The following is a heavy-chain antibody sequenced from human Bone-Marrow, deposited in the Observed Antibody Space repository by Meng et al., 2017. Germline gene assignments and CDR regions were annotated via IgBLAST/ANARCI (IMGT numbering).Heavy chain of an antibody. CDR2: IYSSGST. CDR3: ATDVHPLVDN. V-gene: IGHV4-61*02. J-gene: IGHJ4*02. CDR1: GGSISSNTYY. Sequence: QVKLQESGPGLCKPSQTLSLTCTVSGGSISSNTYYWSWIRQPAGKGLEWIGRIYSSGSTNYNPTLKSRVTISLDTSKNQFFLKLRSVTAADTAVYYCATDVHPLVDNWGQGTLVTVSS.